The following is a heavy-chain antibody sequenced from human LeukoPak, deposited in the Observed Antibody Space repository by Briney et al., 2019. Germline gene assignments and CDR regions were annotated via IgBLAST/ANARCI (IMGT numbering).Heavy chain of an antibody. CDR1: GFAFSDAW. CDR2: IKSKTNGGTT. J-gene: IGHJ4*02. V-gene: IGHV3-15*01. CDR3: SALGYPQYFHH. D-gene: IGHD2-15*01. Sequence: GGSLRLSCAASGFAFSDAWMTWVRQAPGKGLEWVGRIKSKTNGGTTDYAAPVKGRFTISRDDSKNTLYFEMNSLKTEDTAIYYCSALGYPQYFHHWGQGTLVTVSS.